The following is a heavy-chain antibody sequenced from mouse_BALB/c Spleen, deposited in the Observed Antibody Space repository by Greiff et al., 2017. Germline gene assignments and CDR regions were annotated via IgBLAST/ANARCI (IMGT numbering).Heavy chain of an antibody. J-gene: IGHJ4*01. CDR1: GFTFSSFG. CDR3: AKYHYGCEGYAMDY. V-gene: IGHV5-17*02. D-gene: IGHD2-2*01. CDR2: ISSGSSTI. Sequence: EVKLVESGGGLVQPGGSRKLSCAASGFTFSSFGMHWVRQAPEKGLEWVAYISSGSSTIYYADTVKGRFTISRDNPKNTLFLQMTSLRSEDAAMYYCAKYHYGCEGYAMDYWGQGTSVTVSS.